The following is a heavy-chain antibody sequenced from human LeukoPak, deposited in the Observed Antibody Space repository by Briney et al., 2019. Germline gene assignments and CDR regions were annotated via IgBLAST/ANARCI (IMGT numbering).Heavy chain of an antibody. CDR3: ARGIIGTVRGVIVVSGFDP. Sequence: SETLSLTCAVYGGSFSGYYWSWIRQPPGKGLEWIGEINHSGSTNYNPPLKSRVTISVDTSKNQFSLKLSSVTAADTAVYYCARGIIGTVRGVIVVSGFDPWGQGTLVTVSS. CDR1: GGSFSGYY. J-gene: IGHJ5*02. V-gene: IGHV4-34*01. D-gene: IGHD3-10*01. CDR2: INHSGST.